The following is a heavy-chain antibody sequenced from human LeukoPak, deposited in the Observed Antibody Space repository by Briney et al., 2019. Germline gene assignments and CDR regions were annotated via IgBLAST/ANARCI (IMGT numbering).Heavy chain of an antibody. Sequence: GGSLRLSCAASGFTFDDYGMSWVRQAPGKGLEWDSGINWNGGRTGYTDSVKGRFTISRDNAKNSLYLQMNSLRAEDTALYYCARNLSYYYDSSGYYRGDWYFDLWGRGTLVTVSS. D-gene: IGHD3-22*01. V-gene: IGHV3-20*04. CDR3: ARNLSYYYDSSGYYRGDWYFDL. CDR1: GFTFDDYG. J-gene: IGHJ2*01. CDR2: INWNGGRT.